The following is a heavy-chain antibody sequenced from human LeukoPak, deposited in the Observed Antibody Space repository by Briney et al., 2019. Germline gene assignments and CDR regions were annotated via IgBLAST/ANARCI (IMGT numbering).Heavy chain of an antibody. CDR2: INHNSANT. V-gene: IGHV1-2*06. D-gene: IGHD5-18*01. Sequence: ASVKISCKTSGYSFGGYYIHWVRQAPGQGLEWMGRINHNSANTKYAQKFQGRVTMTRDTSTNTVFMELSSLRSDDTAVYYCARDGAYSLGLIWLDPWGQGTLVSVSS. CDR3: ARDGAYSLGLIWLDP. CDR1: GYSFGGYY. J-gene: IGHJ5*02.